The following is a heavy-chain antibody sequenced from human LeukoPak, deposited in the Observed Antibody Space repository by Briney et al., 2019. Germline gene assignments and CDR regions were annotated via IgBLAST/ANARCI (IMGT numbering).Heavy chain of an antibody. CDR2: IKSKTDGGTT. J-gene: IGHJ3*02. Sequence: GGSLGLSCAASGFTFSNAWMNWVRQAPGKGLERVGRIKSKTDGGTTDYAAPMKGRFTISRDDSKNTLYLQMNSLKTEDTAVYYCTTPYYDSSGYYYFDAFDIWGQGTMVTVSS. V-gene: IGHV3-15*07. CDR3: TTPYYDSSGYYYFDAFDI. CDR1: GFTFSNAW. D-gene: IGHD3-22*01.